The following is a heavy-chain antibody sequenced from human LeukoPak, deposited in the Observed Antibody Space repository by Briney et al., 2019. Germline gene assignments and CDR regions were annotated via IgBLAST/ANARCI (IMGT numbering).Heavy chain of an antibody. V-gene: IGHV3-21*01. CDR3: VRGPPWYFDL. J-gene: IGHJ2*01. D-gene: IGHD6-25*01. Sequence: PGGSLRLSCAASGFTFSSYSMNWVRQAPGKGLEWVSSISSGTSYIYYADSVKGRFTISRDNAKNTLYLQMNSLRVEDTAVYYCVRGPPWYFDLWGRGTLVTVSS. CDR2: ISSGTSYI. CDR1: GFTFSSYS.